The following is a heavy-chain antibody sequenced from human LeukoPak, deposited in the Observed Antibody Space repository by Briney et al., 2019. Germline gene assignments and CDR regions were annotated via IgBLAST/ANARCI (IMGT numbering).Heavy chain of an antibody. CDR2: ISYDGSNK. D-gene: IGHD2-2*01. CDR1: GFTFSSYG. J-gene: IGHJ6*02. V-gene: IGHV3-30*18. Sequence: GGSLRLSCAAYGFTFSSYGMHWVRQAPGKGLEWVAVISYDGSNKYCADSVKGRFTISRDNSKNTLYLQMNSLRAEDTAVYYCAKDAYCSSTSCYGYYYYGMDVWGQGTTVTVSS. CDR3: AKDAYCSSTSCYGYYYYGMDV.